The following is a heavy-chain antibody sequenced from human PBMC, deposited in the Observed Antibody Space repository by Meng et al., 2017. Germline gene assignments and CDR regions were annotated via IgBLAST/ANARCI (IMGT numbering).Heavy chain of an antibody. D-gene: IGHD5-12*01. Sequence: HVQVQMCSHGTSEPSEPLPLTFVAHGESLSGHDWNCILQPPAKGLEWLGENNQSGSTNYNPSLKSRVTISVDTSKNQLSLKLSSVTAADTAVYYCARGRSIVATRVAWFDPWGQGTLVTVSS. J-gene: IGHJ5*02. V-gene: IGHV4-34*01. CDR1: GESLSGHD. CDR3: ARGRSIVATRVAWFDP. CDR2: NNQSGST.